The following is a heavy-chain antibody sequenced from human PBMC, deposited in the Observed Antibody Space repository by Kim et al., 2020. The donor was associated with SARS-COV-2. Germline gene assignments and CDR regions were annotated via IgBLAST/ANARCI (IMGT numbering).Heavy chain of an antibody. V-gene: IGHV3-21*01. D-gene: IGHD1-26*01. CDR3: AREGIVGATGFDP. J-gene: IGHJ5*02. CDR1: GFTFSSYS. Sequence: GGSLRLSCAASGFTFSSYSMNWVRQAPGKGLEWVSSISSSSSYIYYADSVKGRFTISRDNAKNSLYLQMNSLRAEDTAVYYCAREGIVGATGFDPWGQGTLVTVSS. CDR2: ISSSSSYI.